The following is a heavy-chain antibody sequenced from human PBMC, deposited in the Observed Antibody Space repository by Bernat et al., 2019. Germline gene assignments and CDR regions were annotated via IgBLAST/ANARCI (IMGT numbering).Heavy chain of an antibody. J-gene: IGHJ6*02. CDR1: GGSISSYY. D-gene: IGHD5-18*01. CDR2: IYYSGST. Sequence: QVQLQESGPGLVKPSETLSLTCTVSGGSISSYYWSWIRQPPGKGLEWIGYIYYSGSTNYNPSLKSRVTISVDTSKNQFSRKLSSVTAADTAVYYCARVGAEAIMDVWGQGTKVTVSS. V-gene: IGHV4-59*01. CDR3: ARVGAEAIMDV.